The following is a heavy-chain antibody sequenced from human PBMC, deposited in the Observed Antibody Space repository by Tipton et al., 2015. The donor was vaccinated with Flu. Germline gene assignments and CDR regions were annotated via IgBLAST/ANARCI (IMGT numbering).Heavy chain of an antibody. Sequence: SLRLSCAASGFTFSAYEMNWVRQAPGKGLEWVSYTSRIGTTIYYIDSVKGRFTISRDNAKNSLYLQMNSLRAEDTAVYYCAKLAYCGGDCSNFDYWGQGTLVTVSS. J-gene: IGHJ4*02. CDR1: GFTFSAYE. D-gene: IGHD2-21*02. V-gene: IGHV3-48*03. CDR2: TSRIGTTI. CDR3: AKLAYCGGDCSNFDY.